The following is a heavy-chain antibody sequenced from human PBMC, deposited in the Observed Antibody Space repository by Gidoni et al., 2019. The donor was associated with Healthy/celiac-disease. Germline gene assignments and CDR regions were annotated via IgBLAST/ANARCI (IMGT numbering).Heavy chain of an antibody. CDR3: AKDALSSGWFYHYWYFDL. V-gene: IGHV3-9*01. CDR1: GFTFDDYA. D-gene: IGHD6-19*01. Sequence: EVQLVESGGGLVQPGRSLRLSCAASGFTFDDYAMHWVRQAPGQGLEWVSGISWNSGSIGYADSVKGRFTISRDNAKNSLYLQMNSLRAEDTALYYCAKDALSSGWFYHYWYFDLWGRGTLVTVSS. J-gene: IGHJ2*01. CDR2: ISWNSGSI.